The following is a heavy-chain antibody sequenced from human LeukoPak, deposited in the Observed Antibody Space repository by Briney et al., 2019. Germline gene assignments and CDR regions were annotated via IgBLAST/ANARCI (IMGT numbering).Heavy chain of an antibody. CDR2: INPNSGGT. J-gene: IGHJ4*02. CDR3: ARDRSEVSFDY. V-gene: IGHV1-2*06. Sequence: GASVKVSCKASGYTFTGYYMHWVRQAPGQGIEWMGRINPNSGGTNYAQKFQGRVTMTRDTSISTAYMELSRLRSDDTAVYYCARDRSEVSFDYWGQGTLVTVSS. CDR1: GYTFTGYY.